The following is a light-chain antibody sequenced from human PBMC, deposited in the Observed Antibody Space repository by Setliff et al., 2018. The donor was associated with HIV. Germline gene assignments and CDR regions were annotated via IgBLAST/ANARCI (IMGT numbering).Light chain of an antibody. CDR2: GNN. Sequence: QSVLTQPPSVSGAPGQRVTISCTGSSSNIGAGYGVHWYQQLPGAAPQLLIFGNNNRPSGVPDRFSGSKSGTSASLAITGLQAEDGADYYCQSFDSTLSAVVFGGGTKVTVL. J-gene: IGLJ2*01. V-gene: IGLV1-40*01. CDR1: SSNIGAGYG. CDR3: QSFDSTLSAVV.